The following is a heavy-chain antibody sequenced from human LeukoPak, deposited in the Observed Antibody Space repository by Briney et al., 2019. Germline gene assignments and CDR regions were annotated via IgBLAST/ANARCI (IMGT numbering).Heavy chain of an antibody. D-gene: IGHD2-15*01. CDR2: INPNSGGT. J-gene: IGHJ4*02. CDR3: ATPKRRYCSGGSCYSGPFDY. CDR1: GYTFTGYY. Sequence: GASVKVSCKASGYTFTGYYMHWMRQAPGQGLEWMGRINPNSGGTNYAQKFQGRVTMTRDTSISTAYMELSRLRSDDTAVYYCATPKRRYCSGGSCYSGPFDYWGQGTLVTVSS. V-gene: IGHV1-2*06.